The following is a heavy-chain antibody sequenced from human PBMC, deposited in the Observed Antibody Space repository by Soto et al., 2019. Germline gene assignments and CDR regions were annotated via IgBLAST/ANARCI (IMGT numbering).Heavy chain of an antibody. CDR2: IQSGGST. CDR3: TREDVHCSGGSCYGVPMDV. J-gene: IGHJ6*04. D-gene: IGHD2-15*01. V-gene: IGHV3-66*01. CDR1: GFTVSSKY. Sequence: EVQLVESGGGLVQPGGSLRLSCAASGFTVSSKYMSWVRQAPGKGLEWVSLIQSGGSTYYAGSVKGRFTISRDNAANTLFLQMNSLRVEDTAVYYCTREDVHCSGGSCYGVPMDVGGKGTSVTVSA.